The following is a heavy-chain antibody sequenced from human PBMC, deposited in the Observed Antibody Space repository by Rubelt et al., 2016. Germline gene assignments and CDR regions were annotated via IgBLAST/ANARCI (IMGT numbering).Heavy chain of an antibody. CDR1: GFTFSSYG. V-gene: IGHV3-23*04. CDR2: ISWNSGSI. Sequence: EVQLVESGGGLLQPGGSLRLSCAASGFTFSSYGMSWVRQSPGKGLEWVSGISWNSGSIGYTDSVKGRFTIPRDNSKKTLYQEMNSLTAEDTAVYYCAREGLYVPAGFCDSWGQGTLVSVSS. J-gene: IGHJ4*02. D-gene: IGHD2/OR15-2a*01. CDR3: AREGLYVPAGFCDS.